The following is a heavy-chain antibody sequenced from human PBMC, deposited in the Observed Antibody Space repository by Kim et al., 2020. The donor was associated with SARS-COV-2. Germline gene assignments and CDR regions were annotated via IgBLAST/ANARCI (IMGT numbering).Heavy chain of an antibody. J-gene: IGHJ5*02. D-gene: IGHD6-19*01. CDR3: ARAVAGRNWFDP. Sequence: DYAVSVKSRITLDPDTSKNQFSLHLNSVTPEDTAVYYCARAVAGRNWFDPWGQGTLVTVSS. V-gene: IGHV6-1*01.